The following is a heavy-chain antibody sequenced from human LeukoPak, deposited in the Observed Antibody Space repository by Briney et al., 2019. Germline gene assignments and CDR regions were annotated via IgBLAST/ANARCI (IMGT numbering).Heavy chain of an antibody. CDR3: ARSFTNWGSLMAYDAFDI. CDR2: IIPIFGTA. V-gene: IGHV1-69*05. Sequence: ASVKVSCKASGGTFSSYAISWVRQAPGQGLEWMGGIIPIFGTANYAQKFQGRITITTDESTSTAYMELGSLRSEDTAVYYCARSFTNWGSLMAYDAFDIWGQGTMVTVSS. CDR1: GGTFSSYA. D-gene: IGHD7-27*01. J-gene: IGHJ3*02.